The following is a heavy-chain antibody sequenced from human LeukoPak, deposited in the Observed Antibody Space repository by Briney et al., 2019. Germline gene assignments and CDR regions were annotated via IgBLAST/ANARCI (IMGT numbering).Heavy chain of an antibody. V-gene: IGHV4-59*11. D-gene: IGHD3-22*01. CDR1: GASMSSHY. CDR2: IYYSGST. Sequence: SETLSLTCTVSGASMSSHYWSWIRQPPGKGLEWIGYIYYSGSTNYNPSLKSRVTISVDTSKNQFSLKLSSVTAADTAVYYCARTYYYDSSGYYGVYYFDYWGQGTLVTVSS. CDR3: ARTYYYDSSGYYGVYYFDY. J-gene: IGHJ4*02.